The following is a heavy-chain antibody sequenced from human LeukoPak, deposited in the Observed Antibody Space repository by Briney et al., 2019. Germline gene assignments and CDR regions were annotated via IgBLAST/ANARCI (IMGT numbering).Heavy chain of an antibody. D-gene: IGHD2-2*01. J-gene: IGHJ5*02. CDR2: IYYSGST. CDR3: VSYDVVVPAASGFDP. Sequence: SETLSLTCTVSGGSISSSSYYWGWIRQPPGKGLEWIGSIYYSGSTYYNPSLKSRVTISVDTSKNQFSLKLSSVTAADTAVYYCVSYDVVVPAASGFDPWGQGTLVTVSS. CDR1: GGSISSSSYY. V-gene: IGHV4-39*01.